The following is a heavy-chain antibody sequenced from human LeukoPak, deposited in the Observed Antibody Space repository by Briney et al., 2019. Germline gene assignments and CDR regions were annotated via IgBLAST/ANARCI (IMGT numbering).Heavy chain of an antibody. D-gene: IGHD3-10*01. CDR3: ASVRRGFGESSKYYSYYYMDV. CDR2: IYHSGRT. J-gene: IGHJ6*03. Sequence: SETLSLTCTVSGYSISSGYYWGWIRQPPGKGLEWIGIIYHSGRTDYNPSLKSRVTISVDTSKNQFSLKLSAVAAADTAVYYCASVRRGFGESSKYYSYYYMDVWGIGTTVTISS. CDR1: GYSISSGYY. V-gene: IGHV4-38-2*02.